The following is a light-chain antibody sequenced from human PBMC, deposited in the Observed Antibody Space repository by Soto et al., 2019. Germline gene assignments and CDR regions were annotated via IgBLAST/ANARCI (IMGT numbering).Light chain of an antibody. Sequence: EIVLTQSPGTLSLSPGERATLSCRASPSVTSNYLAWYQHNPGQAPRCLIYGAAIRSTGIPDRFSGSGSGTDFTLTISRLEPEDVEVYYCQQYGTSLTLGQGTKLEIK. CDR2: GAA. CDR1: PSVTSNY. CDR3: QQYGTSLT. V-gene: IGKV3-20*01. J-gene: IGKJ2*01.